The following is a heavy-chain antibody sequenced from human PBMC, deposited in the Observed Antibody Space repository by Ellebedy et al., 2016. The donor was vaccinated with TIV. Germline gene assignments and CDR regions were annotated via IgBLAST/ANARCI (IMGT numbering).Heavy chain of an antibody. CDR2: TAYDGSDS. CDR1: GVTFDGYA. V-gene: IGHV3-30*04. D-gene: IGHD3-22*01. CDR3: ARDRSNSDYYPYFAYYFDY. J-gene: IGHJ4*02. Sequence: GGSLRLSXAVSGVTFDGYARHLVLQATGGGLQGVAITAYDGSDSYYADSVKGRFTISRDNSKNTLYLQMNSLRADDTAVYYCARDRSNSDYYPYFAYYFDYWGQGSLVTVSS.